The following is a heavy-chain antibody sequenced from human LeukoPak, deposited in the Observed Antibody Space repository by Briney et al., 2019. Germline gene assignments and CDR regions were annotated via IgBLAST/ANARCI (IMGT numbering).Heavy chain of an antibody. Sequence: PGGSLRLSCAASGFTVSSNYMSWVRQAPGKGLEWVSVIYSSGSTYYADSVKGRFTISRDNSKNTLYLQMNSLRAEDTAVYYCARGIQYSGSYSYYFDYWGQGTLVTVSS. D-gene: IGHD1-26*01. J-gene: IGHJ4*02. V-gene: IGHV3-53*01. CDR3: ARGIQYSGSYSYYFDY. CDR2: IYSSGST. CDR1: GFTVSSNY.